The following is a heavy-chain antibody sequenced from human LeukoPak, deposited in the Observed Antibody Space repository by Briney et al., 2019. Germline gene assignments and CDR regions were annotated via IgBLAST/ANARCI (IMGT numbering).Heavy chain of an antibody. J-gene: IGHJ4*02. Sequence: PSETLSLTCAVSGYSISSAYYWGWIRQPPGKGLEWIGEINHSGSTNYNPSLKSRVTISADTSKNQFSLKLSSVTAADTAVYYCARNTSGPDYWGQGTLVTVSS. CDR1: GYSISSAYY. CDR3: ARNTSGPDY. D-gene: IGHD6-19*01. V-gene: IGHV4-38-2*01. CDR2: INHSGST.